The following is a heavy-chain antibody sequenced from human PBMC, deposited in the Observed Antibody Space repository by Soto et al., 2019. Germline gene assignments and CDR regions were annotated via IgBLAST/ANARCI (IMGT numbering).Heavy chain of an antibody. CDR3: AKTLYSNYNGDS. J-gene: IGHJ5*01. Sequence: EAQLVESWGGFVQPGGSLRLSCAASGFTFSYYSMNWVRLAPGKGLEYIAYIISCSETIHYADSVKGRFTSSRDNANNSLFLQIDSLGADDTAIYYCAKTLYSNYNGDSWGPGARVTVSS. CDR2: IISCSETI. V-gene: IGHV3-48*04. D-gene: IGHD3-10*01. CDR1: GFTFSYYS.